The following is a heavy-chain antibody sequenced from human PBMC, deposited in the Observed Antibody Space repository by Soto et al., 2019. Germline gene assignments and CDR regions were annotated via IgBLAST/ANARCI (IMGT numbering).Heavy chain of an antibody. Sequence: GGSLRLSCAASGFTFSSYDMHWVRQATGKGLEWVSAIGTAGDAYYQGSVKGRCTISRDNAKNSLYLQMNSLRADHTPVYYCARRGSSSLDPWGQGTLVTVSS. CDR1: GFTFSSYD. V-gene: IGHV3-13*01. J-gene: IGHJ5*02. D-gene: IGHD6-13*01. CDR3: ARRGSSSLDP. CDR2: IGTAGDA.